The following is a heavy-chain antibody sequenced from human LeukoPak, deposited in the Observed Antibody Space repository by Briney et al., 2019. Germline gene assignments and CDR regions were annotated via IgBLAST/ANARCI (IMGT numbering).Heavy chain of an antibody. CDR1: GYTFTGYY. J-gene: IGHJ4*02. Sequence: ASVKVSCKASGYTFTGYYMHWVRQAPGQGLEWMGWINPNSGGTNYAQKFQGRVTITADKSTSTAYMELSSLRSEDTAVYYCASINSQASGWGQGTLVTVSS. CDR3: ASINSQASG. V-gene: IGHV1-2*02. D-gene: IGHD1-14*01. CDR2: INPNSGGT.